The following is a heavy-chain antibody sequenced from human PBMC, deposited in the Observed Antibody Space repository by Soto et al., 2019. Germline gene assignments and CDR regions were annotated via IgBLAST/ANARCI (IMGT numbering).Heavy chain of an antibody. CDR2: INHSGST. V-gene: IGHV4-34*01. CDR3: ARESEDLTSNFDY. J-gene: IGHJ4*02. CDR1: GGSFSGYY. Sequence: SETLSLTCAVYGGSFSGYYWSWIRQPPGKGLEWIGEINHSGSTNYNPSLKSRVTISVDTSKNQFSLKLSSVTAANTAVYYCARESEDLTSNFDYWGQGTLVTVSS.